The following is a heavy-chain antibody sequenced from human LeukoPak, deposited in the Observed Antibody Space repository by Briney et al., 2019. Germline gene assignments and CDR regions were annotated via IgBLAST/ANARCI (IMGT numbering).Heavy chain of an antibody. CDR3: ARSWLNQPYNWFDP. D-gene: IGHD3-22*01. CDR1: GASISSYY. V-gene: IGHV4-4*07. Sequence: SETLSLTCSVSGASISSYYWSWIRQPAGKGLEWIGRIYIGGSTNYNPSLKSRVTMSVDTSKNQFSLRLSSVTAADTAVYYCARSWLNQPYNWFDPWGQGTLVTVSS. CDR2: IYIGGST. J-gene: IGHJ5*02.